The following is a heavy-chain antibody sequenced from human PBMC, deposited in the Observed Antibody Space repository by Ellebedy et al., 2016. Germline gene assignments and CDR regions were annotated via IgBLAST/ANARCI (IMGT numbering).Heavy chain of an antibody. D-gene: IGHD6-6*01. J-gene: IGHJ4*02. CDR1: GYSFTSYA. CDR2: FDPEDGET. CDR3: AADPEYSSSSWFDY. Sequence: ASVKVSCKGSGYSFTSYAMHWVRQAPGQRLEWMGGFDPEDGETIYAQKLQGRVTMTEDTSTDTAYMELSSLRSEDTAVYYCAADPEYSSSSWFDYWGQGTLVTVSS. V-gene: IGHV1-24*01.